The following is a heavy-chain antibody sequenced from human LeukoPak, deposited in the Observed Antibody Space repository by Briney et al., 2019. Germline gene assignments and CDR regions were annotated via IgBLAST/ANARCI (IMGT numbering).Heavy chain of an antibody. V-gene: IGHV3-30*04. CDR1: GFTFSSYA. Sequence: GGSLRLSCAASGFTFSSYAMHWVRQAPGKGLEGVAVISYDGSNKYYADSVKGRFTISRDNAKNSLYLQMNSLRAEDTAFYYCARGGITIFGGIIYQDYWGQGTLVTVSS. CDR3: ARGGITIFGGIIYQDY. D-gene: IGHD3-3*01. CDR2: ISYDGSNK. J-gene: IGHJ4*02.